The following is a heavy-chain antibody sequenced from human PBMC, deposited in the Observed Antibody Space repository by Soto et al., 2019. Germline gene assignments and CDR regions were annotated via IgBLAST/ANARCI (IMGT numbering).Heavy chain of an antibody. D-gene: IGHD3-9*01. CDR3: ARAVVLTFTRFYDMDV. J-gene: IGHJ6*04. Sequence: SVKVSCKASGGTFSSYSINWVRQAPGQGLEWMGRLIPMFGTTDYAQRFQGRVTFTADESTSTASMEVTNLTSEDTAVYYCARAVVLTFTRFYDMDVWGKGTTVTVPQ. V-gene: IGHV1-69*13. CDR2: LIPMFGTT. CDR1: GGTFSSYS.